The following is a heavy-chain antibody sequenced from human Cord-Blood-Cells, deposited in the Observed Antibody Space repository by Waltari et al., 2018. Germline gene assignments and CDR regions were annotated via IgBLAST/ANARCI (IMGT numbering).Heavy chain of an antibody. CDR2: ISYGESNK. CDR3: AREGLGEDWYFDL. Sequence: QVQLVESGGGVVQPGRSLRLSCAASGFTFSSYAMHWVRQAPGKGQGWVAVISYGESNKYAADPGKGRFTISRDKSTNTLDLQRNSLRAEDTAVYYCAREGLGEDWYFDLWGRGTLVTVSS. V-gene: IGHV3-30-3*01. D-gene: IGHD3-16*01. CDR1: GFTFSSYA. J-gene: IGHJ2*01.